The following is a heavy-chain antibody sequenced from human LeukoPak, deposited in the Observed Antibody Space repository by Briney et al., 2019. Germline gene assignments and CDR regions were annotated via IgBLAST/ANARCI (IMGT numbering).Heavy chain of an antibody. CDR3: ARDNSSSWPYYFDY. J-gene: IGHJ4*02. D-gene: IGHD6-13*01. V-gene: IGHV4-4*07. CDR1: GGSISSYY. CDR2: FYTSGST. Sequence: PSETLSLTCTVSGGSISSYYWSWIRQPAGKGLEWIGRFYTSGSTNYNPSLKSRVTMSVDTSKNQFSLKLSSVTAADTAVYYCARDNSSSWPYYFDYWGQGTLVTVSS.